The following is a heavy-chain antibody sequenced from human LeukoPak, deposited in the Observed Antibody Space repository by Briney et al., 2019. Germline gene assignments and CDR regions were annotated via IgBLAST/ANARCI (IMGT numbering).Heavy chain of an antibody. D-gene: IGHD3-3*01. CDR2: IWYDGSQR. Sequence: GTSLRLSCAVSGFTMKNFGMHWVPQAAGKGLEWVAVIWYDGSQRHYMDSVKGRFAISRENSMNTLSLQMNGLRVEDTAVYYCVRGADMNYNFENSFYFDSWGQGALVIVYS. CDR3: VRGADMNYNFENSFYFDS. V-gene: IGHV3-33*01. J-gene: IGHJ4*02. CDR1: GFTMKNFG.